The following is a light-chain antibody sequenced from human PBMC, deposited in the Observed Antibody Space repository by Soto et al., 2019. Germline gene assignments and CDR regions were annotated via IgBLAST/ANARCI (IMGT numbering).Light chain of an antibody. CDR2: GNS. J-gene: IGLJ2*01. V-gene: IGLV1-40*01. CDR3: QSYDSSLSASEVV. CDR1: SSNIGAGYD. Sequence: QAVVTQPPSVSGAPGQRVTISCTGSSSNIGAGYDVHWYQQLPGTAPKLLIYGNSNRPSGVPDRFSGSKSGTSASLAITGLQAEDEADYYCQSYDSSLSASEVVFGGGTKVTVL.